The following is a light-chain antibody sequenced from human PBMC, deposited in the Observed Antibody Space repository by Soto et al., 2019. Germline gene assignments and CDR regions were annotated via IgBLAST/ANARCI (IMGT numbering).Light chain of an antibody. Sequence: QLVLTQPPSVSGAPGQSVTISCTGSSSNIGTGHDVHWYQQLPGTAPKLLIYANSNRPSGVPDRFSGSKSGTSGSLAITGLQAEDEADYYCQSFDTSLSAVVFGGGTKLTVL. CDR2: ANS. V-gene: IGLV1-40*01. J-gene: IGLJ2*01. CDR1: SSNIGTGHD. CDR3: QSFDTSLSAVV.